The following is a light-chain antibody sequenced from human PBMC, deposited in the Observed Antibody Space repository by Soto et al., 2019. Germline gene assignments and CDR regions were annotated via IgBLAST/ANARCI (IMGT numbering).Light chain of an antibody. CDR1: SSDVGGYNY. Sequence: LTQPRSVSRSPGESVTISCPGTSSDVGGYNYVSWYQQHPGKAPKLMIYDVSKRPSGVPDRFSGSKSGNTASLTISGLQAEDEADYYCCSYAGSFYVFGTGTKVTVL. CDR2: DVS. J-gene: IGLJ1*01. V-gene: IGLV2-11*01. CDR3: CSYAGSFYV.